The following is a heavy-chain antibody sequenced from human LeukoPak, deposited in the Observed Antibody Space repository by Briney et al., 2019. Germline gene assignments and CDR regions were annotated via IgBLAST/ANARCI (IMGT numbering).Heavy chain of an antibody. CDR2: ITTTGTAA. CDR1: GFTFSHYS. D-gene: IGHD5-24*01. V-gene: IGHV3-48*01. Sequence: GGSLRLSCAASGFTFSHYSMNWVRQAPGKGLEWLSYITTTGTAAYYADSVKGRFTISRDNSKNTLYLQMNSLRAEDTAVYYCARLTGYTYGMDVWGQGTTVTVSS. CDR3: ARLTGYTYGMDV. J-gene: IGHJ6*02.